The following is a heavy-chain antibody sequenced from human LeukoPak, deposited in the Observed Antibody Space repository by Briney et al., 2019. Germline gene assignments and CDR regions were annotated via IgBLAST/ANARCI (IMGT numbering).Heavy chain of an antibody. V-gene: IGHV3-49*04. CDR3: TRDPYCRSSSCYWGIDY. J-gene: IGHJ4*02. D-gene: IGHD2-15*01. Sequence: GGSLRLSCTASGFTFGDYAMSWVRQAPGKGLEWVGFIRSKAYGGTIKYAASVKGRFTISRDDSKGIAYLQMNSLKTEDTALYYCTRDPYCRSSSCYWGIDYWGQGTLVTVSS. CDR1: GFTFGDYA. CDR2: IRSKAYGGTI.